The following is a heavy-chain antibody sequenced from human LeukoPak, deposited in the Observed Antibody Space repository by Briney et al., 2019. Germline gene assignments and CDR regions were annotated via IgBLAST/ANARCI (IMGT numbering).Heavy chain of an antibody. J-gene: IGHJ6*02. CDR2: IYHSGRT. D-gene: IGHD3-16*01. CDR1: GGSISSGGYS. Sequence: SETLSLTCAVSGGSISSGGYSWSWIRQPPGKGLESVGYIYHSGRTYYNPSLKSRVTISVDRSKNQFSLKLSSVTAADTAVYYCARGGGAYYYGMDVWGQGTTVTVSS. V-gene: IGHV4-30-2*01. CDR3: ARGGGAYYYGMDV.